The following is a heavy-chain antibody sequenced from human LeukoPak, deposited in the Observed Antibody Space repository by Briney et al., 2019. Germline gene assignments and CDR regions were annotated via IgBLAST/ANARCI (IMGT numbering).Heavy chain of an antibody. CDR2: INSDGSST. CDR3: ASHRLSDTAMVTLVDAFDI. J-gene: IGHJ3*02. D-gene: IGHD5-18*01. CDR1: GFTFSSYW. Sequence: GGSLRLSCAASGFTFSSYWMHWVRQAPGKGLVWVSRINSDGSSTSYADSVKGRFTISRDNAKNSLYLQMNSLRAEDTAVYYCASHRLSDTAMVTLVDAFDIWGQGTMVTVSS. V-gene: IGHV3-74*01.